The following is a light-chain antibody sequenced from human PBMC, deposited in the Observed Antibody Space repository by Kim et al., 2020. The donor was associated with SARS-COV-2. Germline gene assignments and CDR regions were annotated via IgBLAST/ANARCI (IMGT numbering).Light chain of an antibody. CDR2: GVS. CDR1: SSSLGGYNY. J-gene: IGLJ2*01. Sequence: QSALTQPPSASGSPGQSVTISCTGTSSSLGGYNYVSWYQQHPGKAPKLIIYGVSQRPSGVPDRFSGSKSGNTASLTVSGLQAEDEGDYYCSSYAGSNNVVFGGGTKLTVL. CDR3: SSYAGSNNVV. V-gene: IGLV2-8*01.